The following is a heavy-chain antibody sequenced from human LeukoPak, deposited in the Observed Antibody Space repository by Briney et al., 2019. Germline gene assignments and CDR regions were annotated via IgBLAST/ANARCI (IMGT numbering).Heavy chain of an antibody. V-gene: IGHV1-3*01. CDR2: INAGNGNT. CDR1: GYTFTNYA. Sequence: ASVKASCKASGYTFTNYAMHWVRQAPGQRLEWMGWINAGNGNTKYSQKFQGRVTITRDASASTAYMELSSLRSEDTAVYYCARDQEVAGLDYWGQGTLVTVSS. CDR3: ARDQEVAGLDY. J-gene: IGHJ4*02. D-gene: IGHD6-19*01.